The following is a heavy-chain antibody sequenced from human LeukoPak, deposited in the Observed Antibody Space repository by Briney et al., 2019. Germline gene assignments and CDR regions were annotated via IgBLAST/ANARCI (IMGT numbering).Heavy chain of an antibody. D-gene: IGHD6-19*01. CDR1: GFTFWNYG. V-gene: IGHV3-20*04. J-gene: IGHJ4*02. CDR2: IYWNGRST. Sequence: GGSLRLSCAASGFTFWNYGMSCVRQAPGKGLEWVSGIYWNGRSTAYADSVKGRFTISRENAKNSLYLQMNSLRAEDTALYYCARDQQVYSSGWLPGYWGQGTLVTVSS. CDR3: ARDQQVYSSGWLPGY.